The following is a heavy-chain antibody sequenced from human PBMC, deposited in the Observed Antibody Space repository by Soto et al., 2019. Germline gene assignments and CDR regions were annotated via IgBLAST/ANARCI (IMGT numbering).Heavy chain of an antibody. J-gene: IGHJ4*02. CDR2: IYHSGFT. V-gene: IGHV4-38-2*01. Sequence: XTLSLAGGVSGXSVSNGEYWGWILQPPVKGLQWIGSIYHSGFTYYNPSLKSRVTISVDTSKNQFSMKLNSLADSDTAIYYCVRLASGRWFLDFWGQGTRGTVSS. D-gene: IGHD3-10*01. CDR3: VRLASGRWFLDF. CDR1: GXSVSNGEY.